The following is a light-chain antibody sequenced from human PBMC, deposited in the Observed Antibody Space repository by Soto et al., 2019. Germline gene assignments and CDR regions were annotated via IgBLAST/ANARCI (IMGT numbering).Light chain of an antibody. V-gene: IGKV3-20*01. CDR1: QSVRSNF. CDR2: GAS. J-gene: IGKJ1*01. Sequence: ETVLTQSPGTLSLSPGERATLSCRASQSVRSNFLAWYQQKPGQAPRLLIYGASNRATGIPGRFSGSGSGTDFTLTISRLEPEDFAVYYCQQYGSSGTFGQGTKVDIK. CDR3: QQYGSSGT.